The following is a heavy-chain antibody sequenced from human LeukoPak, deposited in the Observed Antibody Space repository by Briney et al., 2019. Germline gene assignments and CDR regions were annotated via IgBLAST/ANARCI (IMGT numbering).Heavy chain of an antibody. J-gene: IGHJ6*03. CDR2: INTDESST. D-gene: IGHD3-22*01. CDR3: SRGDYYDSSGYYHYYYYYMDV. Sequence: PGGSLRLSCAASGFTFSSYWMHWVRQAPGKGLVWVSRINTDESSTNYADSVKGRFTIPRDNAKNTLYLQMNTLRAEDTAVYYCSRGDYYDSSGYYHYYYYYMDVWGKGTTVTISS. CDR1: GFTFSSYW. V-gene: IGHV3-74*01.